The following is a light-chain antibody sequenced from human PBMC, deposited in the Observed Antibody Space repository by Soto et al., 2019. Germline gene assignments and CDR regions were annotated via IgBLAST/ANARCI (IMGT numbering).Light chain of an antibody. Sequence: QSALTQPASVSGSPGQSITIFCTGTSSDVGAYDYVSWYQQHPGKAPKLVIYEVTNRPSGVSNRFSGSKSGNTASLTISGLQAEDEADYYCHSHTTRNSLVFGTGTKLTVL. CDR2: EVT. CDR3: HSHTTRNSLV. V-gene: IGLV2-14*01. CDR1: SSDVGAYDY. J-gene: IGLJ1*01.